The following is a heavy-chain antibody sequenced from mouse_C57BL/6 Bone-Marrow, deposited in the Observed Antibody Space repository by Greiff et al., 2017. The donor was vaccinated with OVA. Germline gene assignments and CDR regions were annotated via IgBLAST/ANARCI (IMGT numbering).Heavy chain of an antibody. Sequence: EVQLQQSGAELVRPGASVKLSCTASGFNINDDYMHWVKQRPEQGLEWIGWIDPENGDTEYASKFQGKATITADTSSNTAYLQLSSLTSEDTAVDYCTTSSMVTTTGFAYWGQGTLVTVSA. CDR2: IDPENGDT. CDR3: TTSSMVTTTGFAY. J-gene: IGHJ3*01. CDR1: GFNINDDY. D-gene: IGHD2-2*01. V-gene: IGHV14-4*01.